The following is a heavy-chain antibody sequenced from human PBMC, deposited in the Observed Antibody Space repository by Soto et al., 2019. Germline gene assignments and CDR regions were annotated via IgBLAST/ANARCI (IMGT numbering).Heavy chain of an antibody. Sequence: ASVKVSCKASGYTFTGYYMHWVRQAPGQGVEWMGWINPNSGGTNYAQKVQGRVTMTRATSISTAYMELSRLRSDDTAVYYCARDPSTYYYDSSGSSDAFDIWGQGTMVTVS. D-gene: IGHD3-22*01. V-gene: IGHV1-2*02. J-gene: IGHJ3*02. CDR2: INPNSGGT. CDR1: GYTFTGYY. CDR3: ARDPSTYYYDSSGSSDAFDI.